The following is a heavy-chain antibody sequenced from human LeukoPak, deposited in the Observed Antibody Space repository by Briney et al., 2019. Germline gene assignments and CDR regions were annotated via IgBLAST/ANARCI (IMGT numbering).Heavy chain of an antibody. V-gene: IGHV4-34*01. CDR3: AGDFRELSLDEPSDY. CDR2: INHSGST. CDR1: GGSFSGYY. Sequence: SETLSLTCAVYGGSFSGYYWSWIRQPPGKGLEWIGEINHSGSTNYSPSLKSRVTISVDTSKNQFSLKLSSVTAADTAVYYCAGDFRELSLDEPSDYWGQGTLVTVSS. J-gene: IGHJ4*02. D-gene: IGHD3-16*02.